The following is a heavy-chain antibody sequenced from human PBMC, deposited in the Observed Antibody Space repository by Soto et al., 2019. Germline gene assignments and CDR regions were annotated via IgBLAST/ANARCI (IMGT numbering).Heavy chain of an antibody. CDR3: ARTYCSGGSCYRVFNWFDP. CDR1: GYTFTSYD. CDR2: MNPNSGNT. V-gene: IGHV1-8*01. D-gene: IGHD2-15*01. J-gene: IGHJ5*02. Sequence: ASVKVSCKASGYTFTSYDINWVRQATGQGLEWMGWMNPNSGNTGYAQKFQGRVTMTRNTSISTAYMELSSLRSEDTAVYYCARTYCSGGSCYRVFNWFDPWGQGTLVTVS.